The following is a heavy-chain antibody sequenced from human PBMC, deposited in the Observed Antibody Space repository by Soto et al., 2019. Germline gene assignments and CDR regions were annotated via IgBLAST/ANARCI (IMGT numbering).Heavy chain of an antibody. V-gene: IGHV3-74*01. CDR3: ARDPAPIVWYDY. CDR2: INRDGTST. J-gene: IGHJ4*02. CDR1: GFTLSSYW. Sequence: EVQLVESGGGLVQPGGSLRLSCAASGFTLSSYWMYWVRQTPGKGLEWVSRINRDGTSTTYADSVKGRFTISRDSAKNTLYLPINSLRAEDTAVYYCARDPAPIVWYDYWGQGTLVTVSS. D-gene: IGHD6-13*01.